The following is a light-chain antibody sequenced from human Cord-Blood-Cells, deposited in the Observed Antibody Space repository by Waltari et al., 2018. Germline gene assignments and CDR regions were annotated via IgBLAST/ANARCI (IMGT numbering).Light chain of an antibody. CDR3: SSYTSSSTLV. CDR2: DVI. CDR1: SSDVGSYDY. V-gene: IGLV2-14*02. Sequence: QSALIQPPSVSGSPGQSVTISCTGTSSDVGSYDYVSWYQQHPGKAPKLMIYDVIKRPSGVSNRFSGSKSGNTASLTISGLQAEDEADYYCSSYTSSSTLVFGGGTKLTVL. J-gene: IGLJ3*02.